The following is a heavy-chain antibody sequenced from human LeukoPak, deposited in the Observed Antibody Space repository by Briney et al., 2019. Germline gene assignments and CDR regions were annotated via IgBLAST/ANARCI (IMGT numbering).Heavy chain of an antibody. V-gene: IGHV3-30*02. D-gene: IGHD1-26*01. CDR1: GFTFSSHG. Sequence: PGGSLRLSCVASGFTFSSHGMHWVRQAPGKGLEWVAFIRYDGSNKYYADSVKGRFTISRDNSKNTLYLQMNSLRAEDTAVHYCAKDLHAEGAYWGQGTLVTVSS. CDR3: AKDLHAEGAY. J-gene: IGHJ4*02. CDR2: IRYDGSNK.